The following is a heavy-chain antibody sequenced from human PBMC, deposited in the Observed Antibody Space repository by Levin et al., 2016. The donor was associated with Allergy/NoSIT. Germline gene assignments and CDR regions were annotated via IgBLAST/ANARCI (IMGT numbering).Heavy chain of an antibody. CDR2: INPNSGGT. V-gene: IGHV1-2*02. J-gene: IGHJ3*02. Sequence: WVRQAPGQGLEWMGWINPNSGGTNYAQKFQGRVTMTRDTSISTAYMELSRLRSDDTAVYYCAREQRALDAFDIWGQGTMVTVSS. CDR3: AREQRALDAFDI.